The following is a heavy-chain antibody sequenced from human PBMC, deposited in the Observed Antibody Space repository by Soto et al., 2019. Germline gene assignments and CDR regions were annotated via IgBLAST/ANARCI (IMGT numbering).Heavy chain of an antibody. V-gene: IGHV4-38-2*01. CDR1: GHSISSGYY. Sequence: SETLSLTCAVSGHSISSGYYWGWSRQPPGQGLEWTGSFYHSGSTYYNPSLKSRVTISVDTSKNQFSLKLSSVTAADTAVYYCARGEYYGSGNYFDYWGQGTLVTVPQ. CDR2: FYHSGST. D-gene: IGHD3-10*01. CDR3: ARGEYYGSGNYFDY. J-gene: IGHJ4*02.